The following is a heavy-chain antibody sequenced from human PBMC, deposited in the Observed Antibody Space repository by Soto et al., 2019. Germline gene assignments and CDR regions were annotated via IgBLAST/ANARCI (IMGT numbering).Heavy chain of an antibody. CDR1: GGSISSGGYY. CDR2: IFSSGST. V-gene: IGHV4-31*03. J-gene: IGHJ3*02. D-gene: IGHD3-10*01. CDR3: AMGSDYGSGSYLATDAFDI. Sequence: QVQLQESGPGLVKPSQTLSLTCTVSGGSISSGGYYWSWIRQHPGKGLEWIGYIFSSGSTYYHPSLKSRVTISVDTSKNQFSMKMSSVTAADTAVYYCAMGSDYGSGSYLATDAFDIWGQGTMVTVSS.